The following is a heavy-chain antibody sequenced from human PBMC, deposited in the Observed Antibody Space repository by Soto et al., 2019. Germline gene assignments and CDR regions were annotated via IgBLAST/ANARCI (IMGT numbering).Heavy chain of an antibody. J-gene: IGHJ4*02. CDR3: VSDHSGLKDFDY. CDR1: GFALSSFD. V-gene: IGHV3-48*03. D-gene: IGHD3-10*01. CDR2: INMDGGST. Sequence: PGGSLRLSCAASGFALSSFDMDWVRQAPGKGLEWVSYINMDGGSTHYAESVKGRFTISRDNARNSLSLQMDSLRVEDTAVYYCVSDHSGLKDFDYWGQGTLVTVSS.